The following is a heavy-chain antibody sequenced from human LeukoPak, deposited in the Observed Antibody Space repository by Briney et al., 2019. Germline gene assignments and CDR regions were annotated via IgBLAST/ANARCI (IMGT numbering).Heavy chain of an antibody. V-gene: IGHV1-8*01. CDR3: ARAGPHYDSSGYYLPFDY. D-gene: IGHD3-22*01. J-gene: IGHJ4*02. CDR2: MNPNSGNA. CDR1: GYTFTSYD. Sequence: ASVKVSCKASGYTFTSYDINWVRQATGQGLEWMGWMNPNSGNAGYAQKFQGRVTMTRDTSTSTVYMELSSLRSEDTAVYYCARAGPHYDSSGYYLPFDYWGQGTLVTVSS.